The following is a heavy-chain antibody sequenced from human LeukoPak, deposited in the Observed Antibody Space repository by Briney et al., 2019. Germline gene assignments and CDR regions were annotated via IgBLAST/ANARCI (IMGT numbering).Heavy chain of an antibody. J-gene: IGHJ4*02. CDR2: ISWDGGST. D-gene: IGHD6-13*01. CDR1: GFTFSSYS. CDR3: AKGAYSSNYFDY. V-gene: IGHV3-43D*03. Sequence: GGSLRLSCAASGFTFSSYSMNWVRQAPGKGLEWVSLISWDGGSTYYADSVKGRFTISRDNSKNSLYLQMNSLRAEDTALYYCAKGAYSSNYFDYWGQGTLVTVSS.